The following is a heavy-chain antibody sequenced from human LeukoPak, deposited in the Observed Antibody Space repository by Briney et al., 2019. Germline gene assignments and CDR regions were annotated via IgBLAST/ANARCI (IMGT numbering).Heavy chain of an antibody. Sequence: SRTLSLTCTVSGGSISSGGYYWSWIRQHPGKGLEWIGYIYYSGSTYYNPSLKSRVTISVDTSKNQFSLKLSSVTAADTAVYYCARVGRFLEWYRIGWFDPWGQGTLVTVSS. CDR2: IYYSGST. D-gene: IGHD3-3*01. J-gene: IGHJ5*02. V-gene: IGHV4-31*03. CDR1: GGSISSGGYY. CDR3: ARVGRFLEWYRIGWFDP.